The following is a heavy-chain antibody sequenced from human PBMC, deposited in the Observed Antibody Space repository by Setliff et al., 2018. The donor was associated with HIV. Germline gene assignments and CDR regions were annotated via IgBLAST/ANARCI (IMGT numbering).Heavy chain of an antibody. D-gene: IGHD1-7*01. J-gene: IGHJ4*02. Sequence: EASVKVSCKVSGHTLTEVSIHWVRQAPGQGLEWMGIINPSGGSTTYAQRFQGRGTMTRDTSTSTVYMELSSLRSEDTAVYYCARQRMTGSTFDFDYWGQGTLVTVSS. CDR2: INPSGGST. CDR1: GHTLTEVS. CDR3: ARQRMTGSTFDFDY. V-gene: IGHV1-46*01.